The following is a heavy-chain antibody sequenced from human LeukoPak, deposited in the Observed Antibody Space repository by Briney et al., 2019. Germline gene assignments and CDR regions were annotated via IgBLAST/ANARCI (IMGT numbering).Heavy chain of an antibody. J-gene: IGHJ4*02. CDR2: INHSGST. V-gene: IGHV4-34*01. CDR3: ARPSCSGGSCYWVY. CDR1: GGSISSYY. D-gene: IGHD2-15*01. Sequence: SETLSLTCTVSGGSISSYYWSWIRQPPGKGLEWIGEINHSGSTNYNPSLKSRATISIDTSKNQFSLKLSSVTAADTAVYYCARPSCSGGSCYWVYWGQGTLVTVSS.